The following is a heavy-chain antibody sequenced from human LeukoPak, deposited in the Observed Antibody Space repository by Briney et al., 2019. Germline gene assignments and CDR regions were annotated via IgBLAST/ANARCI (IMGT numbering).Heavy chain of an antibody. J-gene: IGHJ4*02. D-gene: IGHD2-2*01. CDR2: ISSSGSTI. CDR3: ARLPAYCSSTSCYYDY. Sequence: GGSLRLSCAASGFTFSDYYMSWIRQAPGKGLEWVSYISSSGSTIYYADSVKGRFTISRDNAKNSLYLQMNSLRAEDTAVYYCARLPAYCSSTSCYYDYWGQGTLVTVSS. CDR1: GFTFSDYY. V-gene: IGHV3-11*04.